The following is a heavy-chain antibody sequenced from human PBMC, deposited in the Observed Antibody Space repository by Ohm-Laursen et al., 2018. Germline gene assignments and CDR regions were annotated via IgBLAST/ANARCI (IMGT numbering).Heavy chain of an antibody. CDR3: ARDIEVKSGYYYYYGMDV. CDR1: GGSISSYY. J-gene: IGHJ6*02. CDR2: IYTSGST. V-gene: IGHV4-4*07. Sequence: SQTLSLTCPVSGGSISSYYWSWIRQPAGKGLEWIGRIYTSGSTNYNPSLKSRVTMSVDTSKNQFSLKLSSVTAADTAVYYCARDIEVKSGYYYYYGMDVWGQGTTVTVSS. D-gene: IGHD3-16*02.